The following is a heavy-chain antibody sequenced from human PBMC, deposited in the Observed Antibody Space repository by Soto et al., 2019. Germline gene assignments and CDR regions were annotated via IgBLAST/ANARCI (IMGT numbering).Heavy chain of an antibody. V-gene: IGHV3-15*07. CDR3: THYCSGGRCSGEDYYGMDV. CDR1: GFTFSNAW. Sequence: EVQLVESGGGLVKPGGSLRLSCAASGFTFSNAWMNWVRQAPGKGLEWVGRIKSKTDGGTTDYAAPVKGRFTISRDDSKCTLYLKMNSLKTEGTAVYYCTHYCSGGRCSGEDYYGMDVWGQGTTVTVYS. CDR2: IKSKTDGGTT. D-gene: IGHD2-15*01. J-gene: IGHJ6*02.